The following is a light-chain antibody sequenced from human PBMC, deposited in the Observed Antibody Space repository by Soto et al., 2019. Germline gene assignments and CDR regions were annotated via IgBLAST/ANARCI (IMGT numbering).Light chain of an antibody. J-gene: IGLJ3*02. CDR2: EGS. CDR1: SSDVGSHNL. CDR3: CSYARSSLV. Sequence: QSALTQPASVSGSPGQSIAISCTGASSDVGSHNLVSWYQQRPGKAPKLMIYEGSKRPSGVSNRFSGSKSGNTASLTISWLQAEDEADYYCCSYARSSLVFGGGTKLTVL. V-gene: IGLV2-23*01.